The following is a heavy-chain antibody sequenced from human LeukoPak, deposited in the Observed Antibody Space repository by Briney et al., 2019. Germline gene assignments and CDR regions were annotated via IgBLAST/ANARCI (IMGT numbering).Heavy chain of an antibody. J-gene: IGHJ4*02. CDR3: ARNVPTIVGATTGDY. CDR1: GGTFSSYA. V-gene: IGHV1-69*04. CDR2: IIPILGIA. Sequence: SVKVSCKASGGTFSSYAISWVRQAPGQGLEWMGRIIPILGIANYAQKFQGRVTITADKSTSTVYMELSSLRSEDTAVYYCARNVPTIVGATTGDYWGQGTLVTVSS. D-gene: IGHD1-26*01.